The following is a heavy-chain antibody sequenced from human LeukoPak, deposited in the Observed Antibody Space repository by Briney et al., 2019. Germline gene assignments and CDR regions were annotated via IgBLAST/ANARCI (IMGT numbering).Heavy chain of an antibody. CDR2: IYYSGST. V-gene: IGHV4-31*03. CDR1: GASISSNNYY. Sequence: SETLSLTCTVSGASISSNNYYWGWIRQPPGKGLEWIGYIYYSGSTYYNPSLKSRVTISVDTSKNQFSLKLSSVTAADTAVYYCARDSSRNTVTGGLNFDYWGQGTLVTVSS. D-gene: IGHD4-17*01. CDR3: ARDSSRNTVTGGLNFDY. J-gene: IGHJ4*02.